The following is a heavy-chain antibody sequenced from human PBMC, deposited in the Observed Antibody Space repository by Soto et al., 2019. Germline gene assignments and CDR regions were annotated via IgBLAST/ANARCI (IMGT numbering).Heavy chain of an antibody. CDR2: TDAGNGNT. Sequence: SLKLACKTSGFTNTIYPMHWGRQAKGQRLEWIGWTDAGNGNTNYSQKFQGRVTFTSDMPTSTAYMELSSLRSEDTAVYYCARDLVGLGTGWFDPWGQGTLVTVSS. CDR1: GFTNTIYP. J-gene: IGHJ5*02. CDR3: ARDLVGLGTGWFDP. V-gene: IGHV1-3*01. D-gene: IGHD2-2*01.